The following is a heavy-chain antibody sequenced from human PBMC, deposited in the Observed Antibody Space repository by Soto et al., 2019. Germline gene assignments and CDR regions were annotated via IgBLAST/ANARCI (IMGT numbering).Heavy chain of an antibody. J-gene: IGHJ6*02. CDR1: GGSISSGGYS. Sequence: QLQLQESGAGLVKPSQTLSLTCAVSGGSISSGGYSWSWIRQPPGKGLEWLGYIYHSGSTYYNPSLKSRVTISVDRSKNQFSLKLSSVTAADTAVYYCARALLGSGSYEHYYYYGMDVWGQGTTVTVSS. D-gene: IGHD3-10*01. V-gene: IGHV4-30-2*01. CDR3: ARALLGSGSYEHYYYYGMDV. CDR2: IYHSGST.